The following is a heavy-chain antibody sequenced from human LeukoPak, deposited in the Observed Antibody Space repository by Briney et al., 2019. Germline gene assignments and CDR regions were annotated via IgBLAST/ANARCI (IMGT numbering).Heavy chain of an antibody. J-gene: IGHJ4*02. CDR1: GYTFTSYY. D-gene: IGHD6-19*01. Sequence: GASVKVSCKASGYTFTSYYMHWVRQAPGQGLEWMGIINPSGGSTSYAQKFQGRGTMTRDTSTSTVYMELSSLRSEDTAVYYCASLGSVAGTKMPNDYWGQGTLVTVSS. CDR2: INPSGGST. CDR3: ASLGSVAGTKMPNDY. V-gene: IGHV1-46*03.